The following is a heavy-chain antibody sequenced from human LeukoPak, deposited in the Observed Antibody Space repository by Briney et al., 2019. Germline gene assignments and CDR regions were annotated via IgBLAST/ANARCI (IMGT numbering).Heavy chain of an antibody. CDR2: ISGSGGST. Sequence: GGSLRLSCAAPGFTFSSYAMSWVRQAPGKGLEWVSAISGSGGSTYYADSVKGRFTISRDNSKNTLYLQMNSLRAEDTAVYYCAKNRYSSGWYDYWGQGTLVTVSS. J-gene: IGHJ4*02. V-gene: IGHV3-23*01. CDR1: GFTFSSYA. D-gene: IGHD6-19*01. CDR3: AKNRYSSGWYDY.